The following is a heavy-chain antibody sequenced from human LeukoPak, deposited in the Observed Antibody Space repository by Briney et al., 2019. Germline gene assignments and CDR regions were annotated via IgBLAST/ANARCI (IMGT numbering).Heavy chain of an antibody. CDR1: GFTFDDYA. Sequence: PGGSLRLSCAASGFTFDDYAMHWVRQAPGKGLEWVSLITWDGGSTYYADSVKGRFTISRENSKNSLYLQMNSLRAEDTALYYCASAVAGAFDYWGQGTLVTVSS. J-gene: IGHJ4*02. CDR2: ITWDGGST. D-gene: IGHD6-19*01. V-gene: IGHV3-43D*03. CDR3: ASAVAGAFDY.